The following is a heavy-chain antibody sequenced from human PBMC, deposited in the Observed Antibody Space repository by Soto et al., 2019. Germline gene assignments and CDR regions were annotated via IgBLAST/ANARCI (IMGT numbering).Heavy chain of an antibody. CDR1: GGTFSSYA. CDR2: IIPMYGPA. D-gene: IGHD3-10*01. CDR3: ERVTSMVRGVIDNWFDP. Sequence: QVPLVQSGAEVKKPGSSVTVSCKASGGTFSSYAIHWVRQAPGQGLEWMGGIIPMYGPAKYAQRFQGRVTITADESTTTVDMELTSLTSQDTAVYYCERVTSMVRGVIDNWFDPWGHGTLVTVSS. J-gene: IGHJ5*02. V-gene: IGHV1-69*01.